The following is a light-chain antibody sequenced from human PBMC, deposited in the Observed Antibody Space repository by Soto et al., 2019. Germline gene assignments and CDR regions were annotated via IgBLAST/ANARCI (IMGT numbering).Light chain of an antibody. Sequence: QSALTQPPSASGSPGQSVTISCTGTSSDVGGYNYVSWYQQYPGKVPKLMIYEVNKRPSGVPDRFSGSKSGNTASLTVFGLHDEDEAYYYCTSYAGGNNVFGTGTKLTVL. J-gene: IGLJ1*01. CDR3: TSYAGGNNV. V-gene: IGLV2-8*01. CDR2: EVN. CDR1: SSDVGGYNY.